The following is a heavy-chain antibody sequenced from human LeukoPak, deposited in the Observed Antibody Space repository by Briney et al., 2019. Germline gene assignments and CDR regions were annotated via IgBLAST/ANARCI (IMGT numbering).Heavy chain of an antibody. CDR1: GFTFSSYA. J-gene: IGHJ4*02. CDR3: ARDTMIST. D-gene: IGHD3-22*01. Sequence: LLGGSLRLSCAASGFTFSSYAMSWVRQAPGKGLEWVSAISGSGGSTYYADSVKGRFTISRDNAKNSLYLQMNSLRDEDTAVYYCARDTMISTGGQGTLVTVSS. CDR2: ISGSGGST. V-gene: IGHV3-23*01.